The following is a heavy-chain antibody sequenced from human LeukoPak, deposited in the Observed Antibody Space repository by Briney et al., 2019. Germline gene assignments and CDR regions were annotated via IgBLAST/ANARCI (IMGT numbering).Heavy chain of an antibody. J-gene: IGHJ4*02. CDR1: GFTFSSYG. D-gene: IGHD3-22*01. CDR3: ARAAYDNSGYLTL. Sequence: PGGSLRLSCVASGFTFSSYGMHWVRQAPGKGLEWVAVIWYDGTNKYYADFVKGRFTISRDSSKNTLYLQMNGLRAEDTAVYYCARAAYDNSGYLTLWGQGTLVTVSS. V-gene: IGHV3-33*01. CDR2: IWYDGTNK.